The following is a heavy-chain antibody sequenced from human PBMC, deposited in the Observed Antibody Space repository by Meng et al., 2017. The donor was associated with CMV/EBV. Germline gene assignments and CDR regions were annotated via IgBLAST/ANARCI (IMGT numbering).Heavy chain of an antibody. D-gene: IGHD5-24*01. J-gene: IGHJ3*02. Sequence: GGSLRLSCAASEFTFSGSAMHWVRQASGKGLEWVGRIRSKANSYATAYAASVKGRFTISRDDSKNTAYLQMNSLKTEDTAVYYCTTPREGAFDIWGQGTMVTVSS. V-gene: IGHV3-73*01. CDR1: EFTFSGSA. CDR2: IRSKANSYAT. CDR3: TTPREGAFDI.